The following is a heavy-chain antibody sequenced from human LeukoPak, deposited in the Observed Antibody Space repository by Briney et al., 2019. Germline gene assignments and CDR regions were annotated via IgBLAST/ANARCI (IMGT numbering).Heavy chain of an antibody. J-gene: IGHJ3*02. Sequence: GGSLRLSCAASGFTFSNYAMSWVRQAPGKGLEWVSAISGSGGSTYYADSVKGRFTISRDNSKNTLYLQMNSLRAEDTAVYYCALNGREVPSGAFDIWGQGTMVTVSS. V-gene: IGHV3-23*01. D-gene: IGHD3-16*02. CDR2: ISGSGGST. CDR1: GFTFSNYA. CDR3: ALNGREVPSGAFDI.